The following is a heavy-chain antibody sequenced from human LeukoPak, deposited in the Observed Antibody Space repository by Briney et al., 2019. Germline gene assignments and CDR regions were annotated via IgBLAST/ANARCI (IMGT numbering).Heavy chain of an antibody. CDR2: IYPSSGGT. CDR3: ARDFPYGDYDPIDY. J-gene: IGHJ4*02. CDR1: GYTFTGYY. D-gene: IGHD4-17*01. Sequence: ASVKVSCKASGYTFTGYYMHWVRQAPGQGLEWMGWIYPSSGGTNYAQKFQGRVTMTRDTSVSTAYMELSSLRSDDPAVYYCARDFPYGDYDPIDYWGQGTLVTVSS. V-gene: IGHV1-2*02.